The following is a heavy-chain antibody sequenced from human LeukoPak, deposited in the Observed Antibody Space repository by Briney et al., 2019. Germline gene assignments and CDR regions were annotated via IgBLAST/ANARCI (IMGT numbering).Heavy chain of an antibody. J-gene: IGHJ6*03. V-gene: IGHV3-48*03. CDR2: ISSSGSTI. CDR3: ARDPWGYPHYYMDV. D-gene: IGHD3-16*02. Sequence: PGGSLRLSCAASGFTFSSYEMNWVRQAPGKGLEWVSYISSSGSTIYYADSVKGRFTISRDNAKNSLYLQMNSLRAEDTAVYYCARDPWGYPHYYMDVWGKGTTVTVSS. CDR1: GFTFSSYE.